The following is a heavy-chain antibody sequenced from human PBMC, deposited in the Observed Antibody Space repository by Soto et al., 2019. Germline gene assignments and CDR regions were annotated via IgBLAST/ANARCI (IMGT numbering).Heavy chain of an antibody. D-gene: IGHD3-16*01. CDR1: GFTFSTYG. Sequence: QVQLVESGGGVVLPGRSLRLSCAASGFTFSTYGMHWVRQAPGKGLEWVAIIWSHGSNKYYADSVKGRFTISRDNSENTLYLQMSSLSAEDTAVYYCATDGGALVGRAFDYWGQGPLVTVSS. CDR2: IWSHGSNK. J-gene: IGHJ4*02. CDR3: ATDGGALVGRAFDY. V-gene: IGHV3-33*01.